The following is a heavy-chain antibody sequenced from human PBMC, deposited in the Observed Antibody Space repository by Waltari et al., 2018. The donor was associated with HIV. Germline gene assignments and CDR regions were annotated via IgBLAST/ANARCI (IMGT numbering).Heavy chain of an antibody. CDR2: IWYDGDNK. CDR1: GSMVMNLP. D-gene: IGHD3-22*01. J-gene: IGHJ4*02. CDR3: ARGGCYYDSSGYYHY. Sequence: VPLVEPGGGVGWSGRGLSVACVRPGSMVMNLPRHWVRQAPCKGLEWVAVIWYDGDNKYYADSMKGRFTISRDNSKNTLYQQMNSLRVEEAVVYYCARGGCYYDSSGYYHYWGQGTLITVSS. V-gene: IGHV3-33*01.